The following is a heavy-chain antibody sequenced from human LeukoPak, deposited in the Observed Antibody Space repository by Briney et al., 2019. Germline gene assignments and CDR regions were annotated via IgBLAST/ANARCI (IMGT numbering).Heavy chain of an antibody. Sequence: GGSLRLSCAVSGFTFSSYAMNWVRQAPGKGLEWVSTISGSGGSTYYADSVKGRFTISRDNSKNTLYLQMNSLRAEDTAVYYCAKRGDGYFYYFDYWGQGTLVTVSS. CDR3: AKRGDGYFYYFDY. CDR2: ISGSGGST. V-gene: IGHV3-23*01. J-gene: IGHJ4*02. CDR1: GFTFSSYA. D-gene: IGHD5-24*01.